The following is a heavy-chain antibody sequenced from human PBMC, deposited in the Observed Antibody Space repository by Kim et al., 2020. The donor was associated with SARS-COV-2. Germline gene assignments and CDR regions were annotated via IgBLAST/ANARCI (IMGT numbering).Heavy chain of an antibody. CDR3: ARAVSSAWTLRDWFDP. CDR2: ISPSVST. CDR1: GASISTSNW. D-gene: IGHD6-19*01. V-gene: IGHV4-4*02. Sequence: SETLSLTCAVSGASISTSNWWSWVRQPPGKGLEWIGEISPSVSTNYSPSLKSRLTLSIDKSKNLFSLNLNSVTAADTAVYYCARAVSSAWTLRDWFDPWGQGALLTVSS. J-gene: IGHJ5*02.